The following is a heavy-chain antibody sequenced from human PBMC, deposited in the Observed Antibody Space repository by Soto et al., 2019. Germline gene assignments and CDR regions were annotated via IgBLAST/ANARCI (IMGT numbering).Heavy chain of an antibody. V-gene: IGHV3-53*02. D-gene: IGHD2-8*01. CDR1: GFSVSTNY. J-gene: IGHJ4*02. Sequence: EVQLVETGGGLIQPRGSLRLSCAASGFSVSTNYMSWVRQAPGKGLEWVSVIYSGGGTYYADSVKGRFTISRDNSKNTMYLQMNSLRAEDTAVFYCARHLCTNGVCYFDYWGQGTLVTVSS. CDR3: ARHLCTNGVCYFDY. CDR2: IYSGGGT.